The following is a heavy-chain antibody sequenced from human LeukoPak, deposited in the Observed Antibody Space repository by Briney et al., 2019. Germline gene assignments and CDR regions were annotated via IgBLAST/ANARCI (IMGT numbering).Heavy chain of an antibody. V-gene: IGHV4-59*01. CDR2: IYYTGNT. J-gene: IGHJ4*02. CDR1: GGSISTYY. D-gene: IGHD1-1*01. Sequence: KPSETLSLTCTVSGGSISTYYWSWIRQPPGKGLEWIGYIYYTGNTNYNPSLKSRVTISVDPSENQLSLRLGSVTAADTAIYYCARDGTSGFDYWGQGTLVTVSS. CDR3: ARDGTSGFDY.